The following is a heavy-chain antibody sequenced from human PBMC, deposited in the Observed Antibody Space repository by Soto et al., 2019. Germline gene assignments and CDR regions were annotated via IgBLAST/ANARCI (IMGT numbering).Heavy chain of an antibody. V-gene: IGHV4-39*01. CDR1: GGSISSSSYY. D-gene: IGHD3-16*01. CDR3: ASELGAGYVWGSYGGAFDI. Sequence: QLQLQESGPGLVKPSETLSLTCTVSGGSISSSSYYWGWIRQPPGKGLEWIGSIYYSGSTYYNPSLKSRVTISVDTSKNQFSLKLSSVTAADTAVYYCASELGAGYVWGSYGGAFDIWGQGTMVTVSS. CDR2: IYYSGST. J-gene: IGHJ3*02.